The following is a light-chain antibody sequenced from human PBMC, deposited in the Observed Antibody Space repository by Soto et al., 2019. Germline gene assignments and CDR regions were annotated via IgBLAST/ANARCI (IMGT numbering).Light chain of an antibody. CDR2: GAS. J-gene: IGKJ5*01. Sequence: EXVMTQSPDTLSASPGERATLSCRASQSVRSNLAWFQQKPGQAPRLLIYGASTRAAGIPARFSGSGSGTEFTLTISSLQSEDFTAYYCHQYNDWPLTFGQGTRLEIK. CDR3: HQYNDWPLT. V-gene: IGKV3-15*01. CDR1: QSVRSN.